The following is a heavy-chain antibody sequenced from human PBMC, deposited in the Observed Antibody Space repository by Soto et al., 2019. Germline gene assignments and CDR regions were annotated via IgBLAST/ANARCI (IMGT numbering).Heavy chain of an antibody. Sequence: QVQLQESGPGLVKASETLSLTCTVSGGSISSNYWTWIRQPPGKGLEWIGYVYNSGSTNYNPSLKSRVTISEDTSKSQFSLKVNSMTAADTAVYYCARYRREAVAGYTLDNWGRGILVTVSS. D-gene: IGHD6-13*01. CDR1: GGSISSNY. CDR2: VYNSGST. CDR3: ARYRREAVAGYTLDN. V-gene: IGHV4-59*01. J-gene: IGHJ4*02.